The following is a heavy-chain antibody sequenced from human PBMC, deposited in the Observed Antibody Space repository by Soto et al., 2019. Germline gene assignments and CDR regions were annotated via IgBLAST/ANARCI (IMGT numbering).Heavy chain of an antibody. CDR2: TYYRSKWYN. V-gene: IGHV6-1*01. D-gene: IGHD2-2*01. Sequence: PSQTLSLTCAISGDSVSSNSAAWNWIRQSPSRGLEWLGRTYYRSKWYNDYAVSVKSRITINPDTSKNQFSLQLNSVTPEDTAVYYCARGGYCSSTSCLHANWFDPWGQGTLVTVSS. J-gene: IGHJ5*02. CDR3: ARGGYCSSTSCLHANWFDP. CDR1: GDSVSSNSAA.